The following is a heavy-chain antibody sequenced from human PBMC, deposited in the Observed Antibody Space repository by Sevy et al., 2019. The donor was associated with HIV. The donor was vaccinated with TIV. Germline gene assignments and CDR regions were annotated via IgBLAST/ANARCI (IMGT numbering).Heavy chain of an antibody. J-gene: IGHJ4*02. CDR3: ARGASLYSSSMIEYDY. D-gene: IGHD6-6*01. CDR1: GYTFTFYD. CDR2: MNPNSGNT. V-gene: IGHV1-8*01. Sequence: ASVKVSCKASGYTFTFYDINWVRQATGQGLEWVGWMNPNSGNTGYAQKFQGRVTMTRNTSISTAYMELSSLRSEDTAVFYCARGASLYSSSMIEYDYWGQGTLVTVSS.